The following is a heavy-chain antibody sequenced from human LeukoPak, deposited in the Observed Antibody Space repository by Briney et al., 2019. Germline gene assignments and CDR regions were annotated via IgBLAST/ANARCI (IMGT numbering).Heavy chain of an antibody. CDR1: GGSFSNSV. J-gene: IGHJ4*02. D-gene: IGHD3-22*01. CDR2: IIPIFGTA. Sequence: GASVKVSCKASGGSFSNSVITWVRQAPGQGLEWMGGIIPIFGTANYAQKFQGRVTITTDESTSTAYMELSSLRSEDTAVYYCARGAYYYDSSGYYYNFDYWGQGTLVTVSS. CDR3: ARGAYYYDSSGYYYNFDY. V-gene: IGHV1-69*05.